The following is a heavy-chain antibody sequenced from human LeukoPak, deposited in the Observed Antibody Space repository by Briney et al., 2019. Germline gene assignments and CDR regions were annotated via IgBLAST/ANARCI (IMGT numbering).Heavy chain of an antibody. D-gene: IGHD6-19*01. Sequence: GGSLRLSCAASGFTVSSNYMSWVRQAPGKGLEWVSVIYSGGSIDYADSVKGRFTISRDNSKNTLYLQMNSLRVEDTAVYYCARVVSGWYYFDYWGQGTLVTVSS. CDR3: ARVVSGWYYFDY. CDR2: IYSGGSI. CDR1: GFTVSSNY. J-gene: IGHJ4*02. V-gene: IGHV3-53*01.